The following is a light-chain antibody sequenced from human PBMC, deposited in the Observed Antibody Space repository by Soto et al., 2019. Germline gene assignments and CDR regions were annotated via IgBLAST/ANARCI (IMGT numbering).Light chain of an antibody. CDR3: SSYAGSNNLVV. CDR1: SSDVGGYNY. V-gene: IGLV2-8*01. CDR2: EVT. J-gene: IGLJ2*01. Sequence: QSALTQPRSVSGSPGQSVTISCTGTSSDVGGYNYVSWYQQHPGKAPKLIIYEVTKRPSGVPDRFSGSKSDNTASLTVSGLQGEDEADYYCSSYAGSNNLVVFGGGTKLTVL.